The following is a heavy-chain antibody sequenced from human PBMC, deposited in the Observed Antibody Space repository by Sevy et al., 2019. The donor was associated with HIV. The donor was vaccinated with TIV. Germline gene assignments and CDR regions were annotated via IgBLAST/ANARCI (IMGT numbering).Heavy chain of an antibody. CDR2: IIPILGSV. V-gene: IGHV1-69*13. Sequence: ASVKVSCKASGGIFRSYGISWVRQAPGQGLEWMGGIIPILGSVNYAQKFQGRVTITADEYSKTAYMELSSLRSEDTAVYYCARGGGTGWYYFDYWGQETLVTVSS. CDR1: GGIFRSYG. CDR3: ARGGGTGWYYFDY. D-gene: IGHD6-19*01. J-gene: IGHJ4*02.